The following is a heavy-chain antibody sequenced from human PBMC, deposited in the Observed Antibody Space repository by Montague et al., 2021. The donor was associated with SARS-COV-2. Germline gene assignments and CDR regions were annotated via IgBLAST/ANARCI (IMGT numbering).Heavy chain of an antibody. V-gene: IGHV4-59*12. D-gene: IGHD3-9*01. CDR1: GGSISSYY. J-gene: IGHJ5*02. Sequence: SETLSLTCTVSGGSISSYYWSWIRQPPGKGLEWIGYIYYSGNTYYNPSLKSRVTISVDTSKNQFSLKLSSVTAADTAVYYCARAQLDFDWLSMPSSHWFDPWGQGTLVTVSS. CDR3: ARAQLDFDWLSMPSSHWFDP. CDR2: IYYSGNT.